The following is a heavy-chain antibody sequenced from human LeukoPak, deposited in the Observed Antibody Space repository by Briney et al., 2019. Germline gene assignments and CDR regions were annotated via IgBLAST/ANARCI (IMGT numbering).Heavy chain of an antibody. V-gene: IGHV3-30*02. CDR1: GFTFSTYG. Sequence: GGSLRLSCAASGFTFSTYGMHWVRQAPGKGLEWVAFIRNDGSNKYHADSVQGRFTISRDNSENTLYLQMNSLRAEDTAVYYCAKEEVGAAGFDYWGQGTLVTVSS. CDR2: IRNDGSNK. D-gene: IGHD1-26*01. CDR3: AKEEVGAAGFDY. J-gene: IGHJ4*02.